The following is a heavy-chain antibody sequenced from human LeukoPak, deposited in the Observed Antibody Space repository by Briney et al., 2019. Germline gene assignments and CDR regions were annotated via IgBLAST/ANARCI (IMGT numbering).Heavy chain of an antibody. CDR3: ARGPAVRGVIDY. J-gene: IGHJ4*02. D-gene: IGHD3-10*01. CDR1: GYTFTSYD. V-gene: IGHV1-8*01. CDR2: MNPNSGNT. Sequence: GASVKVSCKASGYTFTSYDINWVRQATGQGLEWMGWMNPNSGNTGYAQKFQGRVTMTRNTSISTAYMELSSLRSEDTAVYYCARGPAVRGVIDYWGQGTLVTVSS.